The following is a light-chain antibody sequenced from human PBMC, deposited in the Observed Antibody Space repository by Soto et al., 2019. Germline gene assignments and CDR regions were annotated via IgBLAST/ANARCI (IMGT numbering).Light chain of an antibody. J-gene: IGLJ2*01. V-gene: IGLV1-44*01. CDR1: SSNIGNNN. CDR3: ATWDDSLKGV. CDR2: NND. Sequence: QSVLTQPPSASGTPGQRVTISCSGSSSNIGNNNVNWYQQLPGTAPKLLIYNNDQRPSGVPDRFSGSKSGTSASLAISGLQSADEADYYCATWDDSLKGVFGGGTKLTVL.